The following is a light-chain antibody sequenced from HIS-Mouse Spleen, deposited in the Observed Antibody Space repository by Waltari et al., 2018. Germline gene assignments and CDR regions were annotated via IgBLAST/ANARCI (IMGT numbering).Light chain of an antibody. V-gene: IGLV2-23*01. Sequence: QSALTQPASVSGSPGQSITIPCTGTSSHVGWYNLVSWYQQHPGKAPKLMIYAGSKRPSGVSKRFSGSKSGNTASLTISGLQAEDEADYYCCSYAGSSTWVFGGGTKLTVL. CDR2: AGS. CDR1: SSHVGWYNL. CDR3: CSYAGSSTWV. J-gene: IGLJ3*02.